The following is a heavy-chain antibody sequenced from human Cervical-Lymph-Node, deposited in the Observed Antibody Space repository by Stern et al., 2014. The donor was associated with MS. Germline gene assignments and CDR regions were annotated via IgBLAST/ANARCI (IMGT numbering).Heavy chain of an antibody. J-gene: IGHJ4*02. CDR3: ARSPELPPYFDG. V-gene: IGHV3-21*04. CDR1: TFTISGYT. D-gene: IGHD3-10*01. CDR2: ITGGSTYI. Sequence: QLVESGGGLVKPGGSLRLSCAASTFTISGYTMHWVRQAPGKGLEWVSSITGGSTYINYSDSVRGRFTISRDNAKNSLFLQMTSLRAEDTAIYYCARSPELPPYFDGWGQGTLVTVSS.